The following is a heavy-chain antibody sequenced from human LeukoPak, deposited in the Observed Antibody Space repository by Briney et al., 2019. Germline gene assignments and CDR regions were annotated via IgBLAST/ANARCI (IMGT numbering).Heavy chain of an antibody. CDR3: ARCLGLYGGAYYFDY. Sequence: SETLSLTCTVSGGSISSYYWSWIRQPPGKGLEWIGYIYYSGSTNYYPSLKSRVTISVDTSKNQFSLKLSSVTAADAGVYYCARCLGLYGGAYYFDYWGQGTLVTVSS. V-gene: IGHV4-59*01. J-gene: IGHJ4*02. CDR2: IYYSGST. D-gene: IGHD4-23*01. CDR1: GGSISSYY.